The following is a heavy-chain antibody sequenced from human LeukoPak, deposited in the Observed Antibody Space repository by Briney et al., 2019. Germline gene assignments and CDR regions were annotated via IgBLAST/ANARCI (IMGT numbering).Heavy chain of an antibody. CDR1: GGSISSYY. Sequence: PSETLSLTCTVSGGSISSYYWSWIRQPAGKGLEWIGRIYTSGSTNYNPSLKSRVTMSVDTSKNQFSLKLSSVTAADTAVYYCARDNSLLRFWWFDPWGQGTLVTVSS. CDR3: ARDNSLLRFWWFDP. J-gene: IGHJ5*02. CDR2: IYTSGST. V-gene: IGHV4-4*07. D-gene: IGHD2/OR15-2a*01.